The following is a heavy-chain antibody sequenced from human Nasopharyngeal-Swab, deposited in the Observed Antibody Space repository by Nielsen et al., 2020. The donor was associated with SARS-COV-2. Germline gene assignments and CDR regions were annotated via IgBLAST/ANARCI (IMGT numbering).Heavy chain of an antibody. CDR2: ISSSSSYI. V-gene: IGHV3-21*01. CDR3: ARCRDIVVVPAARPYYYYDMDV. D-gene: IGHD2-2*01. J-gene: IGHJ6*02. Sequence: WICQPPGKGLEWVSSISSSSSYIYYADSVKGRFTISRDNAKNSLYLQMNSLRAEDTAVYYCARCRDIVVVPAARPYYYYDMDVWGQGTTVTVSS.